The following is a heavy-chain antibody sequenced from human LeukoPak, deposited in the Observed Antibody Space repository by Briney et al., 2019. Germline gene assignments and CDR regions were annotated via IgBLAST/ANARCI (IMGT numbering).Heavy chain of an antibody. CDR1: GGSFSGYY. Sequence: SETLSLTCAVYGGSFSGYYWSWIRQPPGKGLEWIGEINHSGSTNYNPSLKSRVTISVDTSKNQFSLKLSSVTAADTAVSYCAREENIAVAGIAIWGQGTMVTVSS. V-gene: IGHV4-34*01. CDR2: INHSGST. CDR3: AREENIAVAGIAI. D-gene: IGHD6-19*01. J-gene: IGHJ3*02.